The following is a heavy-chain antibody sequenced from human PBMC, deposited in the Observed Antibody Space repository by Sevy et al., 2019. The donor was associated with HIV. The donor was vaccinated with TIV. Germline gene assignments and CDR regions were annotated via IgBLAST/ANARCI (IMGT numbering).Heavy chain of an antibody. CDR1: GGSISSGGYY. CDR3: GGGGYCSSTSCRGQLDY. V-gene: IGHV4-31*03. D-gene: IGHD2-2*01. J-gene: IGHJ4*02. CDR2: IYYSGST. Sequence: SETLSLTCTVSGGSISSGGYYWSWIRQHPGKGLEWIGYIYYSGSTYYNPSLKSRVTISVDTSKNQFSLKLSSVTAADTAVYYCGGGGYCSSTSCRGQLDYWGQGTLVTVSS.